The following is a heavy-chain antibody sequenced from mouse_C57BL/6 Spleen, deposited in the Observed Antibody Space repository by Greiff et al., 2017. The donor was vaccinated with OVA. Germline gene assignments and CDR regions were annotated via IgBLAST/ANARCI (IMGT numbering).Heavy chain of an antibody. CDR1: GYTFTSYT. V-gene: IGHV1-4*01. CDR2: INPSSGYT. J-gene: IGHJ1*03. CDR3: ARSSGYDGYFDV. D-gene: IGHD2-2*01. Sequence: QVQLKQSGAELARPGASVKMSCKASGYTFTSYTMHWVKQRPGQGLEWIGYINPSSGYTKYNQKFKDKATLTADKSSSTAYMQLSSLTSEDSAVYYCARSSGYDGYFDVWGTGTTVTVSS.